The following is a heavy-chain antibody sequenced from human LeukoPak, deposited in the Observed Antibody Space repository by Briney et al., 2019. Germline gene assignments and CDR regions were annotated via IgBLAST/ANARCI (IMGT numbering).Heavy chain of an antibody. CDR2: MNPNSGNT. CDR1: GYTFTSYD. CDR3: ARGLGTYYDFWSGLNCFDP. V-gene: IGHV1-8*03. D-gene: IGHD3-3*01. J-gene: IGHJ5*02. Sequence: ASVKVSCKASGYTFTSYDINWVRQATGQGLEWMGWMNPNSGNTGYAQKFQGRVTITRNTSISTAYMELSSLRSEDTAVYYCARGLGTYYDFWSGLNCFDPWGQGTLVTVSS.